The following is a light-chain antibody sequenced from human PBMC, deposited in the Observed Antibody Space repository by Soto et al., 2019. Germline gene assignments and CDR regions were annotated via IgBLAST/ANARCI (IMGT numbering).Light chain of an antibody. CDR1: SSNIGKNF. Sequence: QAVLTQPPSVSAAPGQTVAISCSGSSSNIGKNFVSWYQHLPGTAPKLLIYENNKRPSGIPDRFSGSKSGTSATLGITGLQTGDEADYYCGTWDNSLNSWVFGGGTQLTVL. J-gene: IGLJ3*02. CDR2: ENN. CDR3: GTWDNSLNSWV. V-gene: IGLV1-51*02.